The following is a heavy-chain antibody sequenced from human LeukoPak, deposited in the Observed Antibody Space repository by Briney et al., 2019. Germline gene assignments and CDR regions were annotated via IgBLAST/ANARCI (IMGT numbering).Heavy chain of an antibody. V-gene: IGHV1-2*02. CDR3: ARGRTYFDWKDAFDI. CDR2: INPKTGDT. J-gene: IGHJ3*02. CDR1: GYTFSDYY. Sequence: ASVKVSCKASGYTFSDYYMNWVRQAPGQGLEWMGWINPKTGDTYYAQKFQGRVTMTRDTSISTAYMELTRLTSDDTAVFYCARGRTYFDWKDAFDIWGQGTKVTVSS. D-gene: IGHD3-9*01.